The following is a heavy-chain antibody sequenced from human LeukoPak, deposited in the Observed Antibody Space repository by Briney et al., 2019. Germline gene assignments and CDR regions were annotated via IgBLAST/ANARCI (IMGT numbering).Heavy chain of an antibody. D-gene: IGHD6-13*01. CDR2: INHSGST. V-gene: IGHV4-34*01. CDR1: GGSFSGYY. CDR3: ARGDSSSWHY. Sequence: PSETLSLTCAVYGGSFSGYYWSWIRQPPGKGLEWIGEINHSGSTNYNPSLKSRVTISVDTSKNQFSLKLSSVTAADTAVYYCARGDSSSWHYWGQGTLVTVSS. J-gene: IGHJ4*02.